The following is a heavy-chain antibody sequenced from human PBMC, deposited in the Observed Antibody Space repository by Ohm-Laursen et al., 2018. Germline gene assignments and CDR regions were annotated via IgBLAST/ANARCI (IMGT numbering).Heavy chain of an antibody. CDR3: ARVDILTGYYYY. Sequence: PTQTLTLTCTFSGFALSTGGMCVSWIRQPPGEAPEWLARIDWDDDKYYNPSLRTRLTISKDTSKNQVVLIMTNMDPVDTATYYCARVDILTGYYYYWGQGTLVTVSS. D-gene: IGHD3-9*01. J-gene: IGHJ4*02. CDR2: IDWDDDK. CDR1: GFALSTGGMC. V-gene: IGHV2-70*11.